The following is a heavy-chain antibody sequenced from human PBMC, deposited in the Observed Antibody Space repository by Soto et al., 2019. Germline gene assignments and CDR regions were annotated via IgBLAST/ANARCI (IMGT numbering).Heavy chain of an antibody. D-gene: IGHD2-15*01. V-gene: IGHV4-34*01. CDR2: INHSGST. CDR3: ARAHQYCSGGSCYLGRYYYYMDV. Sequence: QVQLQQWGAGLLKPSETLSLTCAVYGGSFSGYYWSWIRQPPGKGLEWIGEINHSGSTNYNPSLKSRVTTAVDTSKNQFSLKLSSVTAADTAVYYCARAHQYCSGGSCYLGRYYYYMDVWGKGTTVTVSS. CDR1: GGSFSGYY. J-gene: IGHJ6*03.